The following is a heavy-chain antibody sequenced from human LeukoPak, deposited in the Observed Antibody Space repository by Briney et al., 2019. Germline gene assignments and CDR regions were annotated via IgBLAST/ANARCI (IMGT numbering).Heavy chain of an antibody. D-gene: IGHD6-19*01. V-gene: IGHV1-46*01. Sequence: ASVKVSCKASGYTFTSYYMHWVRQAPGQGLEWMGIINPSGGSTSYAQKFQGRVTMTRDTTTSTVYMELSSLRSEDTAVYYCARDPLRESSGWYFDLWGRGTLVTVSS. CDR3: ARDPLRESSGWYFDL. J-gene: IGHJ2*01. CDR1: GYTFTSYY. CDR2: INPSGGST.